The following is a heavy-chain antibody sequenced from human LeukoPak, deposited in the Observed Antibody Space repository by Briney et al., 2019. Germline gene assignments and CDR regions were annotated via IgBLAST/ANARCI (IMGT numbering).Heavy chain of an antibody. Sequence: GGSLRLSCAASGFTLSTYWMHWVRQAPGKGLVWVARINSDGSSTNYADSVKGRFTISRDNAKNTLYLQMNSLRAEDTAVYYCARDGGDYSSSYGMDVWGQGTTVTVSS. D-gene: IGHD6-6*01. CDR1: GFTLSTYW. J-gene: IGHJ6*02. V-gene: IGHV3-74*01. CDR2: INSDGSST. CDR3: ARDGGDYSSSYGMDV.